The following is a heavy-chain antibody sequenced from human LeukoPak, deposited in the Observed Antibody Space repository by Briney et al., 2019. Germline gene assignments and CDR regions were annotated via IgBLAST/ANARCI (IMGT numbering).Heavy chain of an antibody. J-gene: IGHJ5*02. D-gene: IGHD2-2*01. CDR2: ISAYNGNT. Sequence: ASVKVSCKASGYTFNSYGISWVRQAPGQGLEWMGWISAYNGNTNYAQKLQGRVTMTTDTSTSTAYMELRRLRSGDTAVYYCARDRAAAANWFDPWGQGTLVTVSS. V-gene: IGHV1-18*01. CDR1: GYTFNSYG. CDR3: ARDRAAAANWFDP.